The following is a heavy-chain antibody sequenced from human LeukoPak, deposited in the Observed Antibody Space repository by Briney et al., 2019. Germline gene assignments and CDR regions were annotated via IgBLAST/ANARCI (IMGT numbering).Heavy chain of an antibody. CDR2: ISDSGGST. CDR3: AGHYRGPYSTFDY. Sequence: GGSLRLSCVASGFTFSSFAMSWVRQAPGKGLEWVSVISDSGGSTYYADSVKGRFTISRDNSKTTLYLQMNSLRAGDTAVFYRAGHYRGPYSTFDYWGQGTLVTVSS. D-gene: IGHD2-15*01. V-gene: IGHV3-23*01. J-gene: IGHJ4*02. CDR1: GFTFSSFA.